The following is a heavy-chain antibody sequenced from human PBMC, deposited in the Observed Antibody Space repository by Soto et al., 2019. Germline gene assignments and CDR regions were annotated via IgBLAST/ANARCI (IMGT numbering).Heavy chain of an antibody. CDR3: VRDVGGRYFDY. CDR2: IDSGSATI. V-gene: IGHV3-48*01. CDR1: GFTFTAYS. J-gene: IGHJ4*02. D-gene: IGHD3-10*01. Sequence: EVQLVESGGGLVQPGGSLRLSCAASGFTFTAYSMNWVRQTPGKGLEWVSYIDSGSATIYYADSVKGRVTISRDNAKNSLYMQMNSLRADDTAVYYWVRDVGGRYFDYGGQVILVTVSS.